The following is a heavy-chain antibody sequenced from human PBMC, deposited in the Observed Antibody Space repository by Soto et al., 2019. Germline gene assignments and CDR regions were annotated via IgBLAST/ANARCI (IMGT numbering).Heavy chain of an antibody. CDR2: IYWDGDK. J-gene: IGHJ4*02. CDR3: ARRGDGTYALDY. Sequence: QITLKESGPTLVKPTQTLTLTCTFSGFSLSTNGVGVGWIRQPPGKALEWLALIYWDGDKRYSPSLRSRLTLTKDTSTTRVLLTMTNRDPVDTATNSCARRGDGTYALDYWGQGTLVTVAS. D-gene: IGHD1-26*01. CDR1: GFSLSTNGVG. V-gene: IGHV2-5*02.